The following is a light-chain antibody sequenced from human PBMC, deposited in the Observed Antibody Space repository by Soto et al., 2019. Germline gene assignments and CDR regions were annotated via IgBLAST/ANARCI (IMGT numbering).Light chain of an antibody. V-gene: IGKV1-39*01. CDR2: AAS. CDR1: QSISSY. CDR3: QQYETFSGT. Sequence: DIPMTQSPSSLSASVGDRVTITCRASQSISSYLNWYQQKPGKAPKLLIYAASSLQSGVPSRFSGSGSGTDFTLTISSLQPDDFATYYCQQYETFSGTFGPGTKVEI. J-gene: IGKJ1*01.